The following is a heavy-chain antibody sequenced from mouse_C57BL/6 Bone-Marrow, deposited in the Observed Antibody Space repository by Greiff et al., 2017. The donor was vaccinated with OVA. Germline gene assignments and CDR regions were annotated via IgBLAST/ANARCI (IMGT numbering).Heavy chain of an antibody. CDR1: FTSYG. CDR2: IYPRSGNT. Sequence: FTSYGISWVKQRTGQGLEWIGEIYPRSGNTYYNEKFKGKATLTADKSSSTAYMELRSLTSEDSAVYFCARYPITTVVATHWYFDVWGTGTTVTVSS. V-gene: IGHV1-81*01. CDR3: ARYPITTVVATHWYFDV. J-gene: IGHJ1*03. D-gene: IGHD1-1*01.